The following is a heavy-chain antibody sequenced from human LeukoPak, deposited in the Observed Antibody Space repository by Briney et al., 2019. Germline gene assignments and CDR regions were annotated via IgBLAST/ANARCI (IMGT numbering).Heavy chain of an antibody. CDR3: ARDRQYTYSWYAGWKVNGMNLDF. CDR2: IKQDGSEK. V-gene: IGHV3-7*03. Sequence: GGSLRLSCAASGFTFSSYWMSWVRQAPGKGLEWVANIKQDGSEKYYVDSVKGRFTISRDNAKNALYLQMNSLRAEDMAVYFCARDRQYTYSWYAGWKVNGMNLDFWGQGTTVTVS. CDR1: GFTFSSYW. J-gene: IGHJ6*02. D-gene: IGHD4-11*01.